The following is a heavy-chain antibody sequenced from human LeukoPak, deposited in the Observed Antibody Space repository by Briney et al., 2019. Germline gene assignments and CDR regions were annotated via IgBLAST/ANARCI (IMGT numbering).Heavy chain of an antibody. D-gene: IGHD3-3*01. Sequence: GASVTVSCKASGGTFSSYAISWVRQAPGQGLEWMGGIIPIFGTANYAQKFQGRVTITADESTSTAYMELSSLRSEDTAVYYCASAPITIFGVAIPASYYFDYWGQGTLVTVSS. J-gene: IGHJ4*02. CDR3: ASAPITIFGVAIPASYYFDY. CDR1: GGTFSSYA. V-gene: IGHV1-69*13. CDR2: IIPIFGTA.